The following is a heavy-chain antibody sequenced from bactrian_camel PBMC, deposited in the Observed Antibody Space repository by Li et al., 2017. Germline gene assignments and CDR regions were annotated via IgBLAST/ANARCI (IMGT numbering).Heavy chain of an antibody. CDR3: AADRDVNVPPSLALDSGRYNN. CDR2: IDTGDGST. CDR1: GYPYNSDNC. J-gene: IGHJ4*01. V-gene: IGHV3S1*01. Sequence: HVQLVESGGDSVQAGGSLRLTCDAIGYPYNSDNCMAWFRQAPGKKREGVAAIDTGDGSTYYLNSVEGRFTISHDNAKNTLYLQMNSLKPEDSAMYYCAADRDVNVPPSLALDSGRYNNWGQGTQVTVS.